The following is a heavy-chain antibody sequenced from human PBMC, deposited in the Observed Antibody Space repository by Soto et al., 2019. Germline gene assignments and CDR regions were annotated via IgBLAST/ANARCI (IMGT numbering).Heavy chain of an antibody. CDR1: GFTFSSYS. D-gene: IGHD1-20*01. CDR2: ISSVTSGT. CDR3: ARGGIPGTTFLDY. Sequence: EVQLVESGGGLVQPGGSLRLSCAASGFTFSSYSMNWVRQAPGKGLEWVSYISSVTSGTYYADSVKGRFTISRDNAKNSLDLQTNSLRAEDTAVYYCARGGIPGTTFLDYWGQGTLVTVSS. J-gene: IGHJ4*02. V-gene: IGHV3-48*04.